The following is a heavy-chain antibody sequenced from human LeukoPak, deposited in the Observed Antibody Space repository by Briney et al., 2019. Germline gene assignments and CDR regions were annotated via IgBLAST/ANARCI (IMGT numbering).Heavy chain of an antibody. D-gene: IGHD3-22*01. V-gene: IGHV3-53*01. CDR1: GFTVSGNY. CDR3: AREDSSGYFGAFDI. J-gene: IGHJ3*02. Sequence: GGSLRLSCAVSGFTVSGNYMSRVRQAPGKGLEWVSLIYSGGTTYYADSVKGRFAISRDNAKNSLYLQMNSLRAEDTAVYYCAREDSSGYFGAFDIWGQGTMVTVSS. CDR2: IYSGGTT.